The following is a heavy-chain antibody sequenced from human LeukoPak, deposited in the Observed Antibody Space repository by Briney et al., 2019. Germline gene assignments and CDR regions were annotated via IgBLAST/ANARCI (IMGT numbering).Heavy chain of an antibody. Sequence: PSETLSLTCTVSGGSISSYYWSWIRQPPGKGLEWIGYIYYSGSINYNPSLKSRVTISVDTSKNQFSLKLSSVTAADTAVYYCARVRGGSYYAHYYYYMDVWGKGTTVTISS. J-gene: IGHJ6*03. CDR3: ARVRGGSYYAHYYYYMDV. CDR2: IYYSGSI. V-gene: IGHV4-59*01. CDR1: GGSISSYY. D-gene: IGHD1-26*01.